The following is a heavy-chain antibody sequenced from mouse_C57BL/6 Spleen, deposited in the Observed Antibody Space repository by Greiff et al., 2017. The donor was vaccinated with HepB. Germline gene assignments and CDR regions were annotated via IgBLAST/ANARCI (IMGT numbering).Heavy chain of an antibody. Sequence: EVQRVESGGGLVKPGGSLKLSCAASGFTFSSYAMSWVRQTPEKRLEWVATISDGGSYTYYPDNVKGRFTISRDNAKNNLYLQMSHLKSEDTAMYYCARGEGYSNYGYFDYWGQGTTLTVSS. CDR2: ISDGGSYT. J-gene: IGHJ2*01. CDR3: ARGEGYSNYGYFDY. V-gene: IGHV5-4*01. D-gene: IGHD2-5*01. CDR1: GFTFSSYA.